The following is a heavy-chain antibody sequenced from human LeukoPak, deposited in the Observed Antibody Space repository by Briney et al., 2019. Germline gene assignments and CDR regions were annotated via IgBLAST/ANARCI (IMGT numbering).Heavy chain of an antibody. CDR3: AKDDDWGRFNH. CDR1: GFSFRSHG. V-gene: IGHV3-23*01. D-gene: IGHD3-16*01. CDR2: ISPRGDIT. J-gene: IGHJ1*01. Sequence: AGGSLRLSCAASGFSFRSHGVNWVRQAPGKGLEWVSGISPRGDITYYKDSVRGRFTISRDNFKNTVSLQLNSLRAEDTAMYYCAKDDDWGRFNHWGQGTLVTVSS.